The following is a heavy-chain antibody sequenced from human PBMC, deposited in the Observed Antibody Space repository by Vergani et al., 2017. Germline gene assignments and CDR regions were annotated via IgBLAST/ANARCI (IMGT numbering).Heavy chain of an antibody. J-gene: IGHJ4*02. D-gene: IGHD2-15*01. Sequence: QVQLQQWGAGLLKPSQTLSLTCTVSGESTRSGSHYWSWIRQPAGKGPEWIGHIHTGGSTDLNPSFKSRVSISVDTSKSQFSLKLNSVTVADTAVYYCARSRPYCTSGSCPAIWGQGTLVTVSS. CDR3: ARSRPYCTSGSCPAI. V-gene: IGHV4-61*02. CDR2: IHTGGST. CDR1: GESTRSGSHY.